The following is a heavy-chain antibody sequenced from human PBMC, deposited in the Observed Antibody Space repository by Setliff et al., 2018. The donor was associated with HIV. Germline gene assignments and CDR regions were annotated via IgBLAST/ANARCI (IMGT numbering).Heavy chain of an antibody. CDR3: AGSRGYFVQAD. J-gene: IGHJ4*02. CDR2: IGKDGSEK. CDR1: GFTFTNYW. Sequence: PGESLKISCAASGFTFTNYWMNWVRQAPGKGLEWVANIGKDGSEKYYVDSVKGRFSISRDNTKNLLYLEMNSLRAEDAAVYYCAGSRGYFVQADWGQGTLVTVSS. V-gene: IGHV3-7*01. D-gene: IGHD1-1*01.